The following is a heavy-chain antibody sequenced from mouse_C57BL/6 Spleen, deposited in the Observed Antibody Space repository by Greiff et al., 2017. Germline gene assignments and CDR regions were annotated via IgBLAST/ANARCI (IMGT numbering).Heavy chain of an antibody. V-gene: IGHV1-69*01. D-gene: IGHD2-3*01. CDR2: IDPSDSYT. J-gene: IGHJ2*01. CDR1: GYTFTSYW. Sequence: QVQLQQPGAELVMPGASVKLSCKASGYTFTSYWMHWVKQRPGQGLEWIGEIDPSDSYTNYNQKFKGKSTLTVDKSSSTAYMQLSSLTSEDSAVYYCARGRRDDGDFDYWGQGTTLTVSS. CDR3: ARGRRDDGDFDY.